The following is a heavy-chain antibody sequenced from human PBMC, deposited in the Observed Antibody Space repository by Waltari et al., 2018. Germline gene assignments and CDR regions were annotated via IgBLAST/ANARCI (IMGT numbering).Heavy chain of an antibody. J-gene: IGHJ6*02. CDR3: ANGPYGDYEVGRPYYYYGMDV. D-gene: IGHD4-17*01. Sequence: EVQLVESGGGLVQPGGSLRLSCAASGFTFSSYAMSWVRQAPGKGLEWVSAISGSGGSTYYPDAVKGRFTISRDNSKNTLYLQMNSLRAEDTAVYYCANGPYGDYEVGRPYYYYGMDVWGQGTTVTVSS. CDR2: ISGSGGST. V-gene: IGHV3-23*04. CDR1: GFTFSSYA.